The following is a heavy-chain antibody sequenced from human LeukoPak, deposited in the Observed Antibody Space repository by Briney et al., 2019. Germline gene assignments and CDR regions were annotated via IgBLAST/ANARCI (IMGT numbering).Heavy chain of an antibody. Sequence: PSETLSLTCTVSVGSTCRHFWTCIPQPPGEGLEWLGYVCNTGSTNYNPALQSRVTMTLDASKNQFYLKLTSVTAADTAVYFCARDDYGVFDAFDVWGQGTVVTVSS. J-gene: IGHJ3*01. CDR2: VCNTGST. CDR1: VGSTCRHF. V-gene: IGHV4-59*08. D-gene: IGHD3-16*01. CDR3: ARDDYGVFDAFDV.